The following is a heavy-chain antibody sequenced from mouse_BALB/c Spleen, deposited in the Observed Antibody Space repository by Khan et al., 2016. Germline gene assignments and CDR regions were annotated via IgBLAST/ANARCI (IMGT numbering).Heavy chain of an antibody. D-gene: IGHD2-4*01. CDR3: ARSPYDYDVGFAY. Sequence: EVQLQESGAELVKPGASVKLSCTASGFNIKETYMHWVKQRPEQGLEWIGRIDPANGNTKYDPKFQGKATITADTSSNTAYLQLSSLTSEDTAVYYCARSPYDYDVGFAYWGQGTLVTVSA. J-gene: IGHJ3*01. V-gene: IGHV14-3*02. CDR1: GFNIKETY. CDR2: IDPANGNT.